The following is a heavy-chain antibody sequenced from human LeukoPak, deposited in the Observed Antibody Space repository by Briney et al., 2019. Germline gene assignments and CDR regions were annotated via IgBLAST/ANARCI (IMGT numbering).Heavy chain of an antibody. CDR3: AKALGYYDSSGYLNFDS. J-gene: IGHJ4*02. V-gene: IGHV3-23*01. Sequence: GGSLRLSCAASGFTFSNYFMNWVRQAPGKGLEWVSGISGNGGSTYYADSAKGRFTLSRDNSKNTLDLQTSSLRAEDTAVYYCAKALGYYDSSGYLNFDSWGQGTLVTVSS. CDR2: ISGNGGST. CDR1: GFTFSNYF. D-gene: IGHD3-22*01.